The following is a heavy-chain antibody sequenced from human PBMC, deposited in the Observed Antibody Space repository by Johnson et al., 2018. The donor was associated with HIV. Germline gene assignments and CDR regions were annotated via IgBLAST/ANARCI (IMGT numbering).Heavy chain of an antibody. CDR1: GFTFSSYD. D-gene: IGHD6-6*01. Sequence: VQLVESGGGLVQPGGSLRLSCAASGFTFSSYDMHWVRQAPGKGLEWISYISSRGIPIYYADSVKGRFTISRDNSKNTLYLQMNSLSAEDTSLYYCARAAAARSSGHDAFDIWGQGTMVTVSS. CDR2: ISSRGIPI. J-gene: IGHJ3*02. CDR3: ARAAAARSSGHDAFDI. V-gene: IGHV3-48*01.